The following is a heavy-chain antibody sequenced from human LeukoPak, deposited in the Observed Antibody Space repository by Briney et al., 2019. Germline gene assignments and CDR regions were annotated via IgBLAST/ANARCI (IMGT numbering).Heavy chain of an antibody. CDR3: ARRTGYSSGWYPFDY. Sequence: SETLSLTCAVSGGSISSSNWWSWVRQPPGKGLEWIGEIYHSGSTNYNPSLKSRVTISVDKSKNQFSLKLSSVTAADTAAYYCARRTGYSSGWYPFDYWGQGTLVTVSS. CDR1: GGSISSSNW. V-gene: IGHV4-4*02. J-gene: IGHJ4*02. D-gene: IGHD6-19*01. CDR2: IYHSGST.